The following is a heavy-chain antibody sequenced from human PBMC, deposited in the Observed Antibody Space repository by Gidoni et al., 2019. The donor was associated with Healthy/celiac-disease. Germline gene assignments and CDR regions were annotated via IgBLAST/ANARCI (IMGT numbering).Heavy chain of an antibody. CDR2: INPNSGGT. CDR3: ARGDPSIAAAGTGYGMDV. V-gene: IGHV1-2*04. Sequence: KVSCKASGYTFTGYYMHWVRQAPGQGLEWMGWINPNSGGTNYAQKFQGWVTMTRDTSISTAYMELSRLRSDDTAVYYCARGDPSIAAAGTGYGMDVWGQGTTVTVSS. J-gene: IGHJ6*02. D-gene: IGHD6-13*01. CDR1: GYTFTGYY.